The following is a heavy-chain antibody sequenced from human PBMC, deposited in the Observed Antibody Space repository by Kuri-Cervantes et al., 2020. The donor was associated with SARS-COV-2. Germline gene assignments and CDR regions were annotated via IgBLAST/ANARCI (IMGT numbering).Heavy chain of an antibody. CDR2: ISAYNGNT. Sequence: ASVKVSCKDSGYTFTSYGISWVRQAPGQGLEWMGWISAYNGNTNYAQKLQGRVTMTTDTSTSTAYMELRSLRSDDTAVYYCARVNRITIFGVVTNSPMDWGQGTLVTVSS. CDR1: GYTFTSYG. J-gene: IGHJ4*02. D-gene: IGHD3-3*01. CDR3: ARVNRITIFGVVTNSPMD. V-gene: IGHV1-18*01.